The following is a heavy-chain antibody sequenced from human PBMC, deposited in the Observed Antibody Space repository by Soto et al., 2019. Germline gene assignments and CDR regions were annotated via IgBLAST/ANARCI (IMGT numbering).Heavy chain of an antibody. CDR1: GDSISSYY. J-gene: IGHJ4*02. V-gene: IGHV4-59*01. D-gene: IGHD6-19*01. CDR3: ARGSGWYYY. Sequence: SETLSLTCTVSGDSISSYYWSWIRQPPGKGLEWIGYVYYSGSTNYNPSLKSRVTISVDTSKNQFSLRLSSVTAADTAVYYCARGSGWYYYWSQGTLVTVSS. CDR2: VYYSGST.